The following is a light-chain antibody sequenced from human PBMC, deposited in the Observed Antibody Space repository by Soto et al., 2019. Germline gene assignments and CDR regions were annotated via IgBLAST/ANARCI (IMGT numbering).Light chain of an antibody. CDR1: QSVSSSS. CDR2: GAS. V-gene: IGKV3-20*01. Sequence: EIVLTQSPGILSLSPGERATLSCRASQSVSSSSLARYQQKPGQAPRLLVYGASSRATGIPDRFSGSGSGTDFTLTISRLEPEDFAVYYCQQYGGSPLVTFGQGTKLEIK. J-gene: IGKJ2*01. CDR3: QQYGGSPLVT.